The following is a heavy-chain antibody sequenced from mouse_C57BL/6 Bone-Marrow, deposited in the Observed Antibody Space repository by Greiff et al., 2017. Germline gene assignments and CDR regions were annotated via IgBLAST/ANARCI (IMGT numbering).Heavy chain of an antibody. V-gene: IGHV3-8*01. CDR3: ARGLYYGKGGFAY. D-gene: IGHD2-1*01. Sequence: EVHLVESGPGLAKPSQTLSLTCSVTGYSITSDYWNWIRKFPGNKLEYMGYISYSGSTYSNPSLKSRISITRDTSKNQYYLQLNSVTTEDTATYYCARGLYYGKGGFAYWGQGTLVTVSA. J-gene: IGHJ3*01. CDR1: GYSITSDY. CDR2: ISYSGST.